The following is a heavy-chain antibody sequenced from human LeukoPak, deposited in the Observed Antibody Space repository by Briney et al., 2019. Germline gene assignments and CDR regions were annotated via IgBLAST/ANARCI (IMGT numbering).Heavy chain of an antibody. CDR3: ARVRVGADRVFDY. J-gene: IGHJ4*01. CDR1: GVSISSYY. V-gene: IGHV4-59*12. CDR2: IYYSGST. Sequence: SETLSLPCTVSGVSISSYYWSWIRQPPGKGLEWIWDIYYSGSTDYYASLESRVTISVDTSKNQFSLKLSSVTAADTAVYYCARVRVGADRVFDYWGHGTLVTVSS. D-gene: IGHD1-26*01.